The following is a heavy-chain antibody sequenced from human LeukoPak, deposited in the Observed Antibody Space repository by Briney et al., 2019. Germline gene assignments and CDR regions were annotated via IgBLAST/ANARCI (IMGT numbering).Heavy chain of an antibody. CDR3: ARCPRGGGKWLFHEFDY. CDR1: GYTFTSYD. V-gene: IGHV1-8*01. CDR2: MNPNSGNT. Sequence: APVKVSCKASGYTFTSYDINWVRQAPGQGLEWMGWMNPNSGNTGYAQKLQGRVTMTRNTSKSTAYMVLSSLRSENTAVYYFARCPRGGGKWLFHEFDYWGQGTLVTVSS. D-gene: IGHD3-22*01. J-gene: IGHJ4*02.